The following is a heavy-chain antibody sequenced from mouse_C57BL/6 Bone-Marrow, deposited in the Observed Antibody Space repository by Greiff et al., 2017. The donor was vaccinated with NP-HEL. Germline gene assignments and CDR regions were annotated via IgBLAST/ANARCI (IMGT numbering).Heavy chain of an antibody. CDR2: IWSGGST. CDR1: GFSLTSYG. CDR3: ASPYDGYYLAWFAY. D-gene: IGHD2-3*01. Sequence: VKLVESGPGLVQPSQSLSITCTVSGFSLTSYGVHWVRQSPGKGLEWLGVIWSGGSTDYNAAFISRLSISKDNSKSQVFFKMNSLQADDTAIYYCASPYDGYYLAWFAYWGQGTLVTVSA. J-gene: IGHJ3*01. V-gene: IGHV2-2*01.